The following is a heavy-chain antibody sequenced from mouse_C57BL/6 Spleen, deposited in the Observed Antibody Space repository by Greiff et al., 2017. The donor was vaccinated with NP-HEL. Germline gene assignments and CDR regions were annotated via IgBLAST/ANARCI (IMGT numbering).Heavy chain of an antibody. CDR1: GYTFTDHT. CDR3: ARTYYDYDDGDYFDY. CDR2: IYPREGST. Sequence: VQLQQSDAELVKPGASVKISCKVSGYTFTDHTIHWMKQRPEQGLEWIGYIYPREGSTKYNEKFKGKATLTADKSSSTAYMQLNSLTSDDSAVYFCARTYYDYDDGDYFDYWGQGTTLTVSS. J-gene: IGHJ2*01. D-gene: IGHD2-4*01. V-gene: IGHV1-78*01.